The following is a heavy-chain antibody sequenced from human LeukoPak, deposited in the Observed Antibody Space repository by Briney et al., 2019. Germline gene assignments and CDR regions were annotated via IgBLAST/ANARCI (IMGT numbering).Heavy chain of an antibody. V-gene: IGHV1-46*01. D-gene: IGHD3-22*01. Sequence: ASVKVSCKASGYTFTSYYMHWVRQAPGQGLEWMGIINPSGGTTNYAQMFQGRVTMTRDTSTSTVYMDLSSLRSEDTAVYYCARDLSHRYYHSTGYAFDYWGQGTLVTVSS. CDR3: ARDLSHRYYHSTGYAFDY. J-gene: IGHJ4*02. CDR2: INPSGGTT. CDR1: GYTFTSYY.